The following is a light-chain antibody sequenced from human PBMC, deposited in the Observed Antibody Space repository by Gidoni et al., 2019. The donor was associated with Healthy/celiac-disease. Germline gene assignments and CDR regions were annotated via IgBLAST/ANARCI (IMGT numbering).Light chain of an antibody. V-gene: IGKV3-11*01. Sequence: IVLRQSPATLSLSPGERATLSCRASQSVSSYLAWYQQKPGQAPRILIYDASNRATGIPARFSGSGSGTDFTLTISSLEPEDFAVYYCQQRSNGLTFGGGTKVEIK. CDR2: DAS. CDR3: QQRSNGLT. J-gene: IGKJ4*01. CDR1: QSVSSY.